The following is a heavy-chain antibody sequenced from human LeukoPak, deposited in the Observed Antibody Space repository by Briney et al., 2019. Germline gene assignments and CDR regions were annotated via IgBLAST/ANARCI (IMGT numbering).Heavy chain of an antibody. J-gene: IGHJ4*02. CDR3: ARVKNYYDSSGYYRIYYFDY. Sequence: SETLSLTCTVSGGSISSYYWSWIRQPPGKGLEWIGYIYYSGSTNYNPSLKSRVTISVDTSKNQFSLKLSSVTAADTAVYYCARVKNYYDSSGYYRIYYFDYWGQGTLVTVSS. CDR2: IYYSGST. CDR1: GGSISSYY. D-gene: IGHD3-22*01. V-gene: IGHV4-59*01.